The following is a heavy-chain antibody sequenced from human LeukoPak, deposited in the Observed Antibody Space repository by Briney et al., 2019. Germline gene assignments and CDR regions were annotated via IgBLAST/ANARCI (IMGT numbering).Heavy chain of an antibody. CDR2: INPNSGGT. CDR3: ARGYALYSGRYIDFDY. Sequence: ASMKVSCKASGYTFTGYYMHWVRQAPGQGLEWMGWINPNSGGTNYAQKFQGRVTMTRDTSISTAYMELSRLRSDDTAVYYCARGYALYSGRYIDFDYWGQGTLVTVSS. D-gene: IGHD1-26*01. J-gene: IGHJ4*02. CDR1: GYTFTGYY. V-gene: IGHV1-2*02.